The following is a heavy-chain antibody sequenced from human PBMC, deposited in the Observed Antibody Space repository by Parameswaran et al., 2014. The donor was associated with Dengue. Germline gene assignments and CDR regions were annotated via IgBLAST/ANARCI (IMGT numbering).Heavy chain of an antibody. CDR3: ARGFRLYSSGDDAFDI. CDR2: ISYDGSNK. Sequence: WIRQPPGKGLEWVALISYDGSNKYCADSVKGRFTISRDNSKNTLYLQMNSLRPDDTAVYYCARGFRLYSSGDDAFDIWGQGTMVTVSS. V-gene: IGHV3-30-3*01. J-gene: IGHJ3*02. D-gene: IGHD6-19*01.